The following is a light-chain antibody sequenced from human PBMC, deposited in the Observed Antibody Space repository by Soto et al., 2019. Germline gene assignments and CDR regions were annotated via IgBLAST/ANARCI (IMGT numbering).Light chain of an antibody. V-gene: IGLV2-23*02. Sequence: QSVLTQPASVSESPGQSITISCIGTSSDVGAYDHVSWYQQHPGKAPKVIISKVSNRPSGVSTRFSGSKSGNTASLTVSGLQPDDEADYHCCSFAGSNPFPYVFGAGTKVTVL. J-gene: IGLJ1*01. CDR3: CSFAGSNPFPYV. CDR2: KVS. CDR1: SSDVGAYDH.